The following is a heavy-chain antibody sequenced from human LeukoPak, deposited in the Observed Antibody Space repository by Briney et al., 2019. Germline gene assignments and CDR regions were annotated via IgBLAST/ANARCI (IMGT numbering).Heavy chain of an antibody. V-gene: IGHV4-39*07. Sequence: SETLSLTCTVSGGSISSSSYYWGWIRQPPGKGLEWIGSIYYSGSTYYSPSLKSRVTISVDTSKNQFSLKLSSVTAADTAVYYCARELRNWFDPWGQGTLVTVSS. CDR2: IYYSGST. CDR1: GGSISSSSYY. CDR3: ARELRNWFDP. J-gene: IGHJ5*02. D-gene: IGHD4-17*01.